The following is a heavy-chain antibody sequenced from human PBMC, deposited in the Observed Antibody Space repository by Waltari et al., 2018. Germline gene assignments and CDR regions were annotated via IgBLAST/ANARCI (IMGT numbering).Heavy chain of an antibody. CDR3: ARESTEGRDCYFDY. J-gene: IGHJ4*02. D-gene: IGHD2-8*02. CDR2: IYYSGST. V-gene: IGHV4-59*01. Sequence: QVQLQESGPGLVKPSETLSLTCTVSGGSISSYYWSWIRQPPGKGLEWIGYIYYSGSTNYNPSLKSRVTISVDTSKNQFSLKLSSVTAADTAVYYCARESTEGRDCYFDYWGQGTLVTVSS. CDR1: GGSISSYY.